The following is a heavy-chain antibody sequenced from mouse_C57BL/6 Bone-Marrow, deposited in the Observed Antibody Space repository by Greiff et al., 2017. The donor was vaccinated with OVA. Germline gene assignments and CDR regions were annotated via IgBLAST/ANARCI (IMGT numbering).Heavy chain of an antibody. CDR3: ERSSGKRNFDY. Sequence: VKLQQPGAELVKPGASVKLSCKASGYTFTSYWMHWVKQRPGRGLEWIGRIDPNSGGTKYNEKFKCKATLTGDKPTSTAYMQLSSLTAEDSAVYYCERSSGKRNFDYWGQGTTLTVCS. D-gene: IGHD4-1*01. CDR2: IDPNSGGT. CDR1: GYTFTSYW. V-gene: IGHV1-72*01. J-gene: IGHJ2*01.